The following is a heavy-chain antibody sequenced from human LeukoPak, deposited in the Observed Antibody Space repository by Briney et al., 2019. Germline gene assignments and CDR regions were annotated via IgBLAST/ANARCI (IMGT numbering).Heavy chain of an antibody. CDR1: GFTFDDYT. D-gene: IGHD6-6*01. Sequence: GGSLRLSCAASGFTFDDYTMHWVRQAPGKGLEWVSLISWDGGSTYYADSVKGRFTISRDNSKNSLYLQMNSLRAEDTALYYCAKDQYSSSSRGYMDVWGKGTTVTVSS. CDR2: ISWDGGST. J-gene: IGHJ6*03. CDR3: AKDQYSSSSRGYMDV. V-gene: IGHV3-43*01.